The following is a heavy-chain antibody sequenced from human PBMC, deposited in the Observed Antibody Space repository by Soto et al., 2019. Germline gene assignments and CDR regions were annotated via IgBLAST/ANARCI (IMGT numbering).Heavy chain of an antibody. V-gene: IGHV3-30*18. CDR2: ISYDGSNK. CDR3: AKKSYYDFWSGDDFDY. Sequence: QVQLVESGGGVVQPGRSLRLSCAASGFTFSSYGMHWVRQAPGKGLEWVAVISYDGSNKYYADSVKGRFTISRDNSKNALYLQMNSLRAEDTAVYYCAKKSYYDFWSGDDFDYWGQGTLVTVSS. CDR1: GFTFSSYG. J-gene: IGHJ4*02. D-gene: IGHD3-3*01.